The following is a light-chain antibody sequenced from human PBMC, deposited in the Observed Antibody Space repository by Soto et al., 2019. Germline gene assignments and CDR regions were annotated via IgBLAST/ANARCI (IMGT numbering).Light chain of an antibody. J-gene: IGLJ2*01. Sequence: QSALTQPASVSGSPGQSITISCTGTSSDVGSYNYVSWYQHHPGKAPKVIIYEVANRPSEISNRFSGSKSGNTAYLTISGIQAEDEADYYCSSYTTTNTVVFAGGTKLTVL. V-gene: IGLV2-14*01. CDR3: SSYTTTNTVV. CDR2: EVA. CDR1: SSDVGSYNY.